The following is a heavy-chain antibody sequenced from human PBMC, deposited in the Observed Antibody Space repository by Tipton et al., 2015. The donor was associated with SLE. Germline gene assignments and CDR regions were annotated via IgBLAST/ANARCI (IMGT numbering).Heavy chain of an antibody. CDR1: GGSISSHT. J-gene: IGHJ3*02. D-gene: IGHD6-13*01. Sequence: SLTCTVSGGSISSHTWSSIRQPPGKGLEWIGYIYYSGSTNYNPSLQSRVTISVDTSKNQFSLKLSSVTAADTAVYYCANSGGTGSSWYGFDAFDIWGQGTMVTVSS. V-gene: IGHV4-59*11. CDR3: ANSGGTGSSWYGFDAFDI. CDR2: IYYSGST.